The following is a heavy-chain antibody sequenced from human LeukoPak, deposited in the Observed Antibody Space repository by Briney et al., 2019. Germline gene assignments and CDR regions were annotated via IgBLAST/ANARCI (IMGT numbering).Heavy chain of an antibody. CDR2: VSSFNGNI. CDR3: AKAVLVQLKRRGGSRYYHFYMDV. V-gene: IGHV1-18*01. CDR1: GFSFTNFG. J-gene: IGHJ6*03. D-gene: IGHD1-1*01. Sequence: VASVKVSCKTSGFSFTNFGVPWVRQAPGHGLEWLAWVSSFNGNINYAENLQGRVTMTTDASTSTAYMELRSLRSDDTALYFCAKAVLVQLKRRGGSRYYHFYMDVWGEGTAVTVS.